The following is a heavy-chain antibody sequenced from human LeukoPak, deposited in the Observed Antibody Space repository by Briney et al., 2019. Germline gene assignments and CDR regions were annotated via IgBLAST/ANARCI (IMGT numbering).Heavy chain of an antibody. CDR1: GFTFSSYW. Sequence: GGSLRLSCAASGFTFSSYWMTWVRQAPGKGLEWVANIKEDGSEKNYVDSVKGRFAISRDNAKNSLYLQMNSLRAEDTAVYYCARFARSPDCWGQGTLVTVSS. V-gene: IGHV3-7*01. J-gene: IGHJ4*02. CDR2: IKEDGSEK. CDR3: ARFARSPDC. D-gene: IGHD3-10*01.